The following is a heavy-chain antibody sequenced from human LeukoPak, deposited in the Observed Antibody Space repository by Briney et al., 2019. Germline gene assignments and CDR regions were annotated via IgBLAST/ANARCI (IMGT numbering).Heavy chain of an antibody. CDR2: IYHSGST. D-gene: IGHD3-16*01. CDR1: GASISNSNW. J-gene: IGHJ4*02. Sequence: SETLSLTCAVTGASISNSNWWTWVRQPPGKGLEWIGEIYHSGSTNYKTSLKSRATISVDKSKNQFSLKLSSVTAADTAVYYCARERRAYYDYVWGSSPFDYWGQGTLVTVSS. V-gene: IGHV4-4*02. CDR3: ARERRAYYDYVWGSSPFDY.